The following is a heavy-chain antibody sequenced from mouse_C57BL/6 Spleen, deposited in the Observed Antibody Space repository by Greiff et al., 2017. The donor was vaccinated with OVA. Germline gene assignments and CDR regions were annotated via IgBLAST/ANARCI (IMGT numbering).Heavy chain of an antibody. J-gene: IGHJ4*01. V-gene: IGHV1-53*01. CDR1: GYTFTSYW. D-gene: IGHD1-1*01. CDR2: INPSNGGT. Sequence: QVQLQQPGTELVKPGASVKLSCKASGYTFTSYWMHWVKQRPGQGLEWIGNINPSNGGTNYNEKFKSKATLTVDKSSSTAYMQLSSLTSEDSAVYYCARFSITTVVNYAMDDWGQGTSVTVSS. CDR3: ARFSITTVVNYAMDD.